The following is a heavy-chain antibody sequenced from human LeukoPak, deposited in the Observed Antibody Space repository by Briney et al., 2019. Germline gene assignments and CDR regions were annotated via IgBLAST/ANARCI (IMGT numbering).Heavy chain of an antibody. Sequence: PSETLSLTCSVSGVSIGSYYWSWIRQPPGKGLEWIGYIYDSGSTNYNPSLKSRVTMSVDTSKNLFSLKVSSVTAADTAVYYCARGRSNYYGMDVWGQGTTVTVSS. D-gene: IGHD1-26*01. CDR3: ARGRSNYYGMDV. V-gene: IGHV4-59*01. CDR2: IYDSGST. CDR1: GVSIGSYY. J-gene: IGHJ6*02.